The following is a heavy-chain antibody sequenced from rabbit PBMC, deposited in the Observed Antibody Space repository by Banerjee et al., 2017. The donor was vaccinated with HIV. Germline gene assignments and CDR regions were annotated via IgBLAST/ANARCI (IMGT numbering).Heavy chain of an antibody. CDR3: ARGYYTYGYAGYAYANYFNL. J-gene: IGHJ4*01. CDR2: VDVGWTGDT. Sequence: QEQLVDSGGGLVQPEGSLTLTCTASGFSFSSSYDVCWVRQAPGKGLEWIACVDVGWTGDTHYASWAKGRFTISKTSSTTVTLQMTSLTAADTATYFCARGYYTYGYAGYAYANYFNLWGPGTLVTVS. V-gene: IGHV1S45*01. D-gene: IGHD6-1*01. CDR1: GFSFSSSYD.